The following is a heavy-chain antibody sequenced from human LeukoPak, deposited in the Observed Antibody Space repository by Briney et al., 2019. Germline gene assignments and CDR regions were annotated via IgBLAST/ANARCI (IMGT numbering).Heavy chain of an antibody. CDR2: ISGGVGST. J-gene: IGHJ3*01. CDR3: AKSPLSPRNNCFDS. D-gene: IGHD1-20*01. V-gene: IGHV3-23*01. Sequence: GGSLRLSCAASGFTFSSYAMSWVRQAPGKGLEWVSVISGGVGSTYYADSVKGRFTISRDNSQNTLYLQMNSLRAEDTAVYYCAKSPLSPRNNCFDSWGRGTVVTVSS. CDR1: GFTFSSYA.